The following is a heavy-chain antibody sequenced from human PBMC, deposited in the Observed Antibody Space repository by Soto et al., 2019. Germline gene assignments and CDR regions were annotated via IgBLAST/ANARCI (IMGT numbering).Heavy chain of an antibody. J-gene: IGHJ4*02. Sequence: GGSLRLSCAASGFTFSDYYMSWIHQAPGKGLEWVSYISSSSSYTNYADSVKGRFTISRDNAKNSLYLQMNSLRAEDTAVYYCARSVKRIQLWYHFDYWGQGTLVTVSS. CDR2: ISSSSSYT. CDR3: ARSVKRIQLWYHFDY. D-gene: IGHD5-18*01. CDR1: GFTFSDYY. V-gene: IGHV3-11*06.